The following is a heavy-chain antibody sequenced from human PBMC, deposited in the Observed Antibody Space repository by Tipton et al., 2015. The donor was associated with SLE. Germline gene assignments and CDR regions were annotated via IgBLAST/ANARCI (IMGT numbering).Heavy chain of an antibody. Sequence: TLSLTCTVSGAPISSSYWSWLRQPPGKGLEWIGLIYYSGSANYNPSLKSRVTISMDTSKNQFSRKVSSVTAADTAVYYCAQLEGDGYDHYYFHYWGQGTLVTVSS. V-gene: IGHV4-59*01. J-gene: IGHJ4*02. CDR2: IYYSGSA. CDR1: GAPISSSY. D-gene: IGHD5-24*01. CDR3: AQLEGDGYDHYYFHY.